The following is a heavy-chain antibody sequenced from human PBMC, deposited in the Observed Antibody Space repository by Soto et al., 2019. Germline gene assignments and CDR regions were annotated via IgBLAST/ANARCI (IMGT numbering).Heavy chain of an antibody. CDR3: VRAGRWLQGGFGAFDI. CDR2: INWNGGST. CDR1: GFTFDDYG. D-gene: IGHD5-12*01. Sequence: PGGSLRLSCAASGFTFDDYGMSWVRQAPGKGLEWVSGINWNGGSTGYADSVKGRFTISRDNAKNSLYLQMNSLRAEDTALYYCVRAGRWLQGGFGAFDIWGQGTMVTVSS. J-gene: IGHJ3*02. V-gene: IGHV3-20*04.